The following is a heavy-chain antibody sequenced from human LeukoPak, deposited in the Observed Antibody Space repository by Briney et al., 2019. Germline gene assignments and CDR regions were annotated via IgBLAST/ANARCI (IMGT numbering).Heavy chain of an antibody. CDR3: AVGDFWSGYYFGY. Sequence: GGSLRLSCAASGFSFSGSAMHWVRQASGKGLEWVGRIRSKANSYATAYAASVKGRFTISRDDSKNTAYLQMNSLKTEDTAVYYCAVGDFWSGYYFGYWGQGTLVTVSS. D-gene: IGHD3-3*01. CDR1: GFSFSGSA. CDR2: IRSKANSYAT. J-gene: IGHJ4*02. V-gene: IGHV3-73*01.